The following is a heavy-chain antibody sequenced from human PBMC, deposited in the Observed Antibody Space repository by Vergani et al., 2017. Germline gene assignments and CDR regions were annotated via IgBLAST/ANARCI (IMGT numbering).Heavy chain of an antibody. CDR3: ATPPTVTTGGMEV. CDR1: GYTFTDHY. V-gene: IGHV1-69-2*01. CDR2: VDPDNGET. J-gene: IGHJ6*02. Sequence: EVQLVQSGAEVKKPGATMKISCKVSGYTFTDHYMNWVKQAPGKGLEWMGLVDPDNGETIYAEKFKGRVTIAADTSTDTAHLEFSSLRSEDTAVYYCATPPTVTTGGMEVWGQGTTVIVSS. D-gene: IGHD4-17*01.